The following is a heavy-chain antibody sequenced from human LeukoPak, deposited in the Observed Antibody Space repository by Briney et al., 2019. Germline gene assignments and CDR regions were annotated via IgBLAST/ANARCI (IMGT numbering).Heavy chain of an antibody. D-gene: IGHD3-22*01. Sequence: GGSLILSCAASGFTFSSYAMHWVRQAPGKGLEWVAVISYDGSNKYYADSVKGRFTISRDNSKNTLYLQMNSLRAEDTAVYYCAKASRITMIVVVINPFDYWGQGTLVTVSS. CDR2: ISYDGSNK. CDR3: AKASRITMIVVVINPFDY. V-gene: IGHV3-30-3*01. J-gene: IGHJ4*02. CDR1: GFTFSSYA.